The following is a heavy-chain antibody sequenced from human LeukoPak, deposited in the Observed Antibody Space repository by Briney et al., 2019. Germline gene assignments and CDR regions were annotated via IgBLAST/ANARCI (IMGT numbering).Heavy chain of an antibody. CDR2: IYYSGST. J-gene: IGHJ4*02. Sequence: SETLSLTCTVSGGSISSYYWSWIRQPPGKGLEWIGYIYYSGSTNYSPSLKSRLTISVDTSKNQFSLKLSSVAAADTAVYYCARGLYYGSGSYYYFDYWGQGTLVTVSS. CDR1: GGSISSYY. D-gene: IGHD3-10*01. CDR3: ARGLYYGSGSYYYFDY. V-gene: IGHV4-59*01.